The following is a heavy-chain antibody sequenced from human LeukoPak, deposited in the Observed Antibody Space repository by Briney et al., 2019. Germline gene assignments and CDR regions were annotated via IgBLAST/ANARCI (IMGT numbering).Heavy chain of an antibody. CDR2: ISYDGSNK. CDR3: ARDIAAAGADFDY. V-gene: IGHV3-30*03. Sequence: GGSLRLSCAVSGFTFSGYGMHWVRQAPGKGLEWVAVISYDGSNKYYADSVKGRFTISRDNSKNTLYLQMNSLRAEDTAVYYCARDIAAAGADFDYWGQGTLVTVSS. J-gene: IGHJ4*02. D-gene: IGHD6-13*01. CDR1: GFTFSGYG.